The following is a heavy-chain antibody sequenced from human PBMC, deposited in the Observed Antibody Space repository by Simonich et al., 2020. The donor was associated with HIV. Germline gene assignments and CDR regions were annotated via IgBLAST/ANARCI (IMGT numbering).Heavy chain of an antibody. CDR2: SNGNGGSK. D-gene: IGHD4-17*01. V-gene: IGHV3-20*04. J-gene: IGHJ4*02. CDR3: ARAGQSQTVTMCFDY. Sequence: EVQLVESGGGLVQPGGSLRLSCAASGFTFDDYGMSWVRQAPGKGMEGVSNSNGNGGSKGYADSVKGRFTISRDNAKNSLYLQMNSLRAEDTALYYCARAGQSQTVTMCFDYWGQGTLVTVSS. CDR1: GFTFDDYG.